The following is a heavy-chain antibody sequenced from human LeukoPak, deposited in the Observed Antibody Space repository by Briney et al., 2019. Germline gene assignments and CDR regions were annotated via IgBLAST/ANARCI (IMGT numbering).Heavy chain of an antibody. J-gene: IGHJ3*01. V-gene: IGHV3-30-3*01. CDR2: ISYDGGNK. Sequence: RPGGSLRFACAASGSTFSSYAMHWVRQAPGKGLEWVAVISYDGGNKYYADSVKGGFTISRDNSMNTLYLQMNSLRAEDTAVYYCAEGGWYYGGQDAFDFWGQRIIVTASS. CDR1: GSTFSSYA. CDR3: AEGGWYYGGQDAFDF. D-gene: IGHD6-19*01.